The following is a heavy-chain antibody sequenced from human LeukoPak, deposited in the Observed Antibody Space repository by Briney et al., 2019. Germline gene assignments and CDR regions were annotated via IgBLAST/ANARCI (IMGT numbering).Heavy chain of an antibody. D-gene: IGHD3-22*01. V-gene: IGHV1-18*01. CDR2: ISAYNGNT. Sequence: ASVKVSCKASGFTFTTYGISWVRQAPGQGLEWMGWISAYNGNTNYAQKVQGRVTMTTDTSTSTAYMELRSLRSDDTAVYYCARETYYYDSSGYYYNFDYWGQGTLVTVSS. J-gene: IGHJ4*02. CDR3: ARETYYYDSSGYYYNFDY. CDR1: GFTFTTYG.